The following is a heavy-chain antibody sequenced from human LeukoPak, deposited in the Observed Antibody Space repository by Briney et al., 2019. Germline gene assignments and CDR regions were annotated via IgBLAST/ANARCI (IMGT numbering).Heavy chain of an antibody. CDR1: GFTFSGSA. J-gene: IGHJ5*02. Sequence: GGSLKLSCAASGFTFSGSAMHWVRQASGKGLEWVGRIRSKANSYATAYAASVKGRFTISRDDSKNTAYLQMNSLETEDTAVYYCTRHGTYGDYDGWFDPWGQGTLVTVSS. D-gene: IGHD4-17*01. V-gene: IGHV3-73*01. CDR2: IRSKANSYAT. CDR3: TRHGTYGDYDGWFDP.